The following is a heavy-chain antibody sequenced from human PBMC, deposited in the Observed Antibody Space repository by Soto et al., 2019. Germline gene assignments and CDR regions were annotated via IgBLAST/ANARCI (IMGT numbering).Heavy chain of an antibody. D-gene: IGHD6-19*01. CDR3: ARAGFRQWLVPVRSRRHYYGMDV. CDR1: GYTFTSYD. J-gene: IGHJ6*02. Sequence: QVQLVQSGAEVKKPGASVKVSCKASGYTFTSYDINWVRQATGQGLEWMGWMNPNSGNTGYAQKFQGRVTMTRNTSISTAYMELSSLRSEDTAVYYCARAGFRQWLVPVRSRRHYYGMDVWGQGTTVTVSS. V-gene: IGHV1-8*01. CDR2: MNPNSGNT.